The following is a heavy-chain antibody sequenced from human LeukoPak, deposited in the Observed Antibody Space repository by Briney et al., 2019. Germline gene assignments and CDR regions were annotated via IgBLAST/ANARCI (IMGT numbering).Heavy chain of an antibody. V-gene: IGHV3-48*03. CDR1: GFTFSSYE. D-gene: IGHD4-23*01. CDR3: AKTVESLDY. CDR2: ISSSGSTI. Sequence: GGSLRLSCAASGFTFSSYEMNWVRQAPGKGLEWVSYISSSGSTIYYADSVKGRFTISRDNAKNSLYLQMNSLRAEETAVYYCAKTVESLDYWGQGTLVTVSS. J-gene: IGHJ4*02.